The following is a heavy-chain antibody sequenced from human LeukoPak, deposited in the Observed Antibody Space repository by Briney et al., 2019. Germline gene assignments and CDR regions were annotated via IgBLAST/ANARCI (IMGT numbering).Heavy chain of an antibody. CDR1: GGSFSGYY. J-gene: IGHJ4*02. CDR3: ARGCPNALDYYYLDS. Sequence: SETLSLTCAVYGGSFSGYYWSWIRQPPGKGLEWIGKVNHSGSTSYNPSLKSRVTVSVDTSKNQISLKLSSVTAADTAMYYCARGCPNALDYYYLDSWGQGNLVTVSS. V-gene: IGHV4-34*01. D-gene: IGHD4/OR15-4a*01. CDR2: VNHSGST.